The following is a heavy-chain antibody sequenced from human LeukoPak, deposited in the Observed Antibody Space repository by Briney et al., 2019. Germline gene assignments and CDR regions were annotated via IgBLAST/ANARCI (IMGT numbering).Heavy chain of an antibody. V-gene: IGHV3-30-3*01. CDR3: ARGDYYDSSGYAPYYFDF. J-gene: IGHJ4*02. Sequence: GRSLRLSCAASGFTFSSYAMHWVRQAPGKGLEWVAVISFDGSNKYYADSVKGRFTISRDNSKNTLYLQMNSLRAEDTAVYYCARGDYYDSSGYAPYYFDFWGQGTLVTVSS. CDR1: GFTFSSYA. CDR2: ISFDGSNK. D-gene: IGHD3-22*01.